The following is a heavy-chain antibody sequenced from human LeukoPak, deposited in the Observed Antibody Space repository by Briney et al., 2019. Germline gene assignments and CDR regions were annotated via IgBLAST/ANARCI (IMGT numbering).Heavy chain of an antibody. V-gene: IGHV3-9*01. Sequence: GGSLRLSCAASGFTFDDYAMHWVRQAPGKGLEWVSGISWNSGSIGYADSVKGRFTISRDNAKNSLYLQMNSLRAEDTALYYCAKDTRDNWFDPWGQGTLVTVSS. CDR2: ISWNSGSI. CDR3: AKDTRDNWFDP. CDR1: GFTFDDYA. J-gene: IGHJ5*02.